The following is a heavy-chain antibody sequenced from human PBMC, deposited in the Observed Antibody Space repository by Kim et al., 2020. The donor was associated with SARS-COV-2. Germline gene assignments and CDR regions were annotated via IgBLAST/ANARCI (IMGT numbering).Heavy chain of an antibody. CDR1: GFTFSSYS. Sequence: GGSLRLSCAASGFTFSSYSMNWVRQAPGKGLEWVSYISSSSSTIYYADSVKGRFTISRDNAKNSLYLQMNSLRDEDTAVYYCARGIFVGPYYYYGMDVWGQGTTVTVSS. J-gene: IGHJ6*02. V-gene: IGHV3-48*02. CDR2: ISSSSSTI. CDR3: ARGIFVGPYYYYGMDV. D-gene: IGHD3-3*01.